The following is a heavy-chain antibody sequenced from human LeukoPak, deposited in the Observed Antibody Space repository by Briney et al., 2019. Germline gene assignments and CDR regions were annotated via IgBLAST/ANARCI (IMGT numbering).Heavy chain of an antibody. D-gene: IGHD6-19*01. Sequence: PGGSLRLSCAASGFTFSSYGMHWVRQAPGKGLERVAVISYDGSNKYYADSVKGRFTISRDNAKNTLYLQMNSLRAEDTAVYYCARDPDSSGWSSIEYWGQGTLVTVSS. CDR1: GFTFSSYG. V-gene: IGHV3-30*03. CDR2: ISYDGSNK. CDR3: ARDPDSSGWSSIEY. J-gene: IGHJ4*02.